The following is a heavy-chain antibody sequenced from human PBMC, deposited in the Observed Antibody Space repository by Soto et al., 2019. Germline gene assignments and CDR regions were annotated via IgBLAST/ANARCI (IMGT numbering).Heavy chain of an antibody. Sequence: QVQLQESGPGLVKPSETLSLTCTVSGGSMNTYYWGWFRQPPGKGLEWVGYIYYSGSTTYSPSHKSRVTISVDTSKNQFSPKLDSVTAADTAVDYCARLGGYYQAFDQWGQGSLVTVSS. CDR3: ARLGGYYQAFDQ. CDR2: IYYSGST. J-gene: IGHJ4*02. D-gene: IGHD3-22*01. V-gene: IGHV4-59*08. CDR1: GGSMNTYY.